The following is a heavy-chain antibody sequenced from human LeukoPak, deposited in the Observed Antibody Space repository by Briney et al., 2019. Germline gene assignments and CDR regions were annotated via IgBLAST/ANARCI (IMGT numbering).Heavy chain of an antibody. CDR2: ISYDGSNK. Sequence: GGSLRLSCAASGFTFSSYGMHWVRQVPGKGLEWVAVISYDGSNKYYADSVKGRFTISRDNSKNTLYLQMNSLRAEDTAVYYCARGYYDSSGYYSFDYWGQGTLVTVSS. D-gene: IGHD3-22*01. J-gene: IGHJ4*02. V-gene: IGHV3-30*03. CDR1: GFTFSSYG. CDR3: ARGYYDSSGYYSFDY.